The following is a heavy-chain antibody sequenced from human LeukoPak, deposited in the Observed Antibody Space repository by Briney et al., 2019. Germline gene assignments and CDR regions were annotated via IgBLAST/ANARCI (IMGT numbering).Heavy chain of an antibody. J-gene: IGHJ4*02. V-gene: IGHV1-18*01. CDR1: GGTFSSYA. CDR3: ARGLAAAGYLLDY. Sequence: GASVKVSCKASGGTFSSYAISWVRQAPGQGLEWMGWISAYNGNTNYAQKFQGRVTMTRDTSISTAYMELSRLRSDDTAVYYCARGLAAAGYLLDYWGQGTLVTVSS. D-gene: IGHD6-13*01. CDR2: ISAYNGNT.